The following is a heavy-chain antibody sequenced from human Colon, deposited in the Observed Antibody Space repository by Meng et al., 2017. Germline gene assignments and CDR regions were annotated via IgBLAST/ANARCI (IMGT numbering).Heavy chain of an antibody. CDR3: AKNEGLERLAN. CDR2: IKEDGTTV. Sequence: GESLKISCAASGFTFSDYWMNWVRQAPGKGLEWVANIKEDGTTVNYAQSVKGRFTISRDNAKNSLFLQMNSLRDDDAAIYYWAKNEGLERLANWGQGILVTVSS. J-gene: IGHJ4*02. CDR1: GFTFSDYW. V-gene: IGHV3-7*01. D-gene: IGHD6-25*01.